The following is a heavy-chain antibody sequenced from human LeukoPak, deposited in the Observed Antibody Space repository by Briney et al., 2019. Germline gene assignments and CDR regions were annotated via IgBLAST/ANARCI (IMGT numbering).Heavy chain of an antibody. CDR2: IYYSGST. V-gene: IGHV4-59*01. J-gene: IGHJ4*02. Sequence: SETLSLTCTVSGGSISSYYWSWIRQPPGKGLEWIGYIYYSGSTNYNPSLKSRVTISVDTSKNQFSLKLSSVTAADTAVYYCARSGGYSGYSSVWSQGTLVTVSS. D-gene: IGHD5-12*01. CDR1: GGSISSYY. CDR3: ARSGGYSGYSSV.